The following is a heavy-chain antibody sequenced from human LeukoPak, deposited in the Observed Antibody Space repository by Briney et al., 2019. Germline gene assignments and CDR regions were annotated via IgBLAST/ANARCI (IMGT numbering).Heavy chain of an antibody. CDR2: TSSSDAGT. D-gene: IGHD3-3*01. V-gene: IGHV3-23*01. CDR1: GFTLSTYA. Sequence: PGGSLRLSCAASGFTLSTYAMSWVRQTPGKGLEWVAATSSSDAGTYHADSVRGRFTISRDNSKNTLYLQMNSLRAEDAAVYYCARGGDFWSGYSRGYYMDVWGKGTTVTVSS. CDR3: ARGGDFWSGYSRGYYMDV. J-gene: IGHJ6*03.